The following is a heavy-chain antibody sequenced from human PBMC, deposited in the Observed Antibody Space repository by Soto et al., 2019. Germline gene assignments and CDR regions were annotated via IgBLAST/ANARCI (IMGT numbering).Heavy chain of an antibody. CDR1: GGTFSSYA. V-gene: IGHV1-69*13. Sequence: SVKVSCQASGGTFSSYAISWVRQAPGQGLEWMGGIIPIFGTANYAQKFQGRVTITADESTSTAYMELSSLRSEDTAVHYCASVVGATRTGAFDIWGQGTMVTVSS. D-gene: IGHD1-26*01. J-gene: IGHJ3*02. CDR2: IIPIFGTA. CDR3: ASVVGATRTGAFDI.